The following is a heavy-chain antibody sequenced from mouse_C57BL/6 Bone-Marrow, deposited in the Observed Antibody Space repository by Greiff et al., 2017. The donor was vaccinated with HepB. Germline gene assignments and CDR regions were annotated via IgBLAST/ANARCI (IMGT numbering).Heavy chain of an antibody. CDR3: ARPRWLLWFAY. Sequence: EVMLVESGGDLVKPGGSLKLSCAASGFTFSSYGMSWVRQTPDKRLEWVATISSGGSYTYYPDSVKGRFTISRDNAKNTLYLQMSSLKSEDTAMYYCARPRWLLWFAYWGQGTLVTVSA. J-gene: IGHJ3*01. V-gene: IGHV5-6*01. CDR1: GFTFSSYG. D-gene: IGHD2-3*01. CDR2: ISSGGSYT.